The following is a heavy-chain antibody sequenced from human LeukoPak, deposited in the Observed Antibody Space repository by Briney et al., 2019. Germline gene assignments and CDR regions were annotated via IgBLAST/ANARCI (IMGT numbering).Heavy chain of an antibody. CDR1: GYSISSGYY. D-gene: IGHD3-10*01. V-gene: IGHV4-38-2*02. Sequence: PSETLSLTCTVSGYSISSGYYWGWIRQPPGKGLEWIGSIYHSGNTYYNPSLKSRVTISVDTSKNQFSLKLSSVTAADTAVYYCATTTYYYGSGILYWGQGTLVTVSS. CDR3: ATTTYYYGSGILY. CDR2: IYHSGNT. J-gene: IGHJ4*02.